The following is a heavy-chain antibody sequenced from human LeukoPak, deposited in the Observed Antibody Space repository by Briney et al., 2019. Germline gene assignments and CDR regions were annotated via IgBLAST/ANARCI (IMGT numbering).Heavy chain of an antibody. J-gene: IGHJ6*02. CDR2: INPNSGGT. CDR1: GYTFTGYY. CDR3: ARDPQFISSVGESYYYYGMDV. V-gene: IGHV1-2*04. D-gene: IGHD3-10*01. Sequence: GASVKVSCKASGYTFTGYYTHWVRQAPGQGLEWMGWINPNSGGTNYAQKFQGWVTMTRDTSISTAYMELSRLRSDDTAVYYCARDPQFISSVGESYYYYGMDVWGQGTTVTVSS.